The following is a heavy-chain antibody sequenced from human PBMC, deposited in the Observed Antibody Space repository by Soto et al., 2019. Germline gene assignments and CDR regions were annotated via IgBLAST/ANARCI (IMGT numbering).Heavy chain of an antibody. D-gene: IGHD2-21*01. J-gene: IGHJ4*02. CDR3: AKLGFVGGGDF. CDR1: GFTFSRYW. Sequence: EVQLAESGGGLIQPGGSLRLSCATSGFTFSRYWIHWVRQAPGEGLVWVSRISGDGVHTDYAESVKGRFTVSRDIAKSTGYLKMKNRGAGAPAIYYCAKLGFVGGGDFWGQGILVTVSS. CDR2: ISGDGVHT. V-gene: IGHV3-74*01.